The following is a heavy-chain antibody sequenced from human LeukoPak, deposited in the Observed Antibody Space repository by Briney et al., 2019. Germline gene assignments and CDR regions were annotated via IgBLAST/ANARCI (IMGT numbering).Heavy chain of an antibody. D-gene: IGHD6-19*01. CDR2: ISYDGSNK. CDR1: GFTFSSYA. J-gene: IGHJ6*03. V-gene: IGHV3-30-3*01. CDR3: ASHPDVSGWYAGYYYYMDV. Sequence: PGGSLRLSCAASGFTFSSYAMHWVRQAPGKGLEWVAVISYDGSNKYYADSVEGRFTISRYNSKNTLYLQMNSLRAEDTAVYYCASHPDVSGWYAGYYYYMDVWGKGTTVTVSS.